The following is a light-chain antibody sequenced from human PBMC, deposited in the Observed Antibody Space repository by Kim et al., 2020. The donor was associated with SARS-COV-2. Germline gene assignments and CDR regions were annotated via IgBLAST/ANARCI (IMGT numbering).Light chain of an antibody. CDR3: QQYKSHST. CDR2: GAS. CDR1: QSVSDR. Sequence: DIQMTQSPSTLSASVGDRVTITCRASQSVSDRMAWYQQSPGKAPKLLIYGASTLQSGVSSRFRGSGSGTEFTLTISSLQPDDFATYVCQQYKSHSTFDEGTKLEI. J-gene: IGKJ2*01. V-gene: IGKV1-5*01.